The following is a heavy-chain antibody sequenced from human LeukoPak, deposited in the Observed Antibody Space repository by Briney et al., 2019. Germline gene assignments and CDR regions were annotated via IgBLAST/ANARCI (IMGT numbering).Heavy chain of an antibody. CDR2: IYYSGST. J-gene: IGHJ4*02. CDR1: GGSISSYY. V-gene: IGHV4-59*01. D-gene: IGHD2-15*01. Sequence: SETLSLTCTVSGGSISSYYWSWIRQPPGQGLEWIGYIYYSGSTNYNPSLKSRVTISVDTSKNQFSLRLSSVTAADTAVYYCARDRHCSGGSCYYFDYWGQRTLVTVSS. CDR3: ARDRHCSGGSCYYFDY.